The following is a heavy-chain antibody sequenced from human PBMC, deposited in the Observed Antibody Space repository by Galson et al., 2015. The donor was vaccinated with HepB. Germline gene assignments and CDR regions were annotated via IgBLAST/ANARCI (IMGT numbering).Heavy chain of an antibody. D-gene: IGHD2-8*02. J-gene: IGHJ4*02. V-gene: IGHV3-23*01. Sequence: SLRLSCAASGFTFGNSDMHWVRQAPGKGLEWVSAINVSGANTYYADSVKGRFTISRDNSKDTLHLQMNSLRPEDTAIYYCAKRYCSGSVCYPIASWGQGALVTVAS. CDR1: GFTFGNSD. CDR3: AKRYCSGSVCYPIAS. CDR2: INVSGANT.